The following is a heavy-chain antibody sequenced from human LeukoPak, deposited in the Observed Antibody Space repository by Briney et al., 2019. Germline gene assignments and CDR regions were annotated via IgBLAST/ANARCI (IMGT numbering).Heavy chain of an antibody. V-gene: IGHV4-39*07. D-gene: IGHD3-22*01. CDR2: IYYSGST. Sequence: PSETLSLTCTVSGGSISSNSYYWGWIRQPPGRGLEWIGSIYYSGSTYHNASLKSRVTISVDTSKNQFSLKLNSVTAADTAVYYCAKTSGSSGYLPFDYWGQGTLVTVSS. CDR3: AKTSGSSGYLPFDY. CDR1: GGSISSNSYY. J-gene: IGHJ4*02.